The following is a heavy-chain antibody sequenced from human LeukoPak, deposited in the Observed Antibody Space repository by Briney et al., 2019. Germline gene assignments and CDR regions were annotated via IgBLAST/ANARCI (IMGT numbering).Heavy chain of an antibody. CDR1: GGSISGYY. V-gene: IGHV4-59*12. J-gene: IGHJ4*02. CDR3: ARGQYCSGGSCSFFDY. D-gene: IGHD2-15*01. Sequence: SETLSLTCTVSGGSISGYYWSWIRQPPGKGLEWIGYIYDSGSTNYNPSLKSRVTISVDKSKNQFSLKLSSVTAADTAVYYCARGQYCSGGSCSFFDYWGQGTLVTVSS. CDR2: IYDSGST.